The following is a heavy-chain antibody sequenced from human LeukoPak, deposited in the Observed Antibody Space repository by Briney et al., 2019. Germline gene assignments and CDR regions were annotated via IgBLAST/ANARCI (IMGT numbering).Heavy chain of an antibody. CDR1: GYTFTGHY. Sequence: GASVKVSCKASGYTFTGHYMHWVRQAPGQGLEWMGWINPNSGGTNYAQKFQGRVTVARDTSISTAYMELSRLTSDDTAVYYCARVTVTTLGNWFDPWGQGTLVTVSS. D-gene: IGHD4-17*01. V-gene: IGHV1-2*02. J-gene: IGHJ5*02. CDR2: INPNSGGT. CDR3: ARVTVTTLGNWFDP.